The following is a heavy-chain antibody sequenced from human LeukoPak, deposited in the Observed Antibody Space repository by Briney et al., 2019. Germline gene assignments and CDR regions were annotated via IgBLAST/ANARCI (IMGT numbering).Heavy chain of an antibody. CDR1: GSTF. D-gene: IGHD2-15*01. CDR3: ARGSDIDAFDI. J-gene: IGHJ3*02. V-gene: IGHV1-18*01. Sequence: ASVKVSCKASGSTFISWVRQAPGQGLEWMGWISSYNGNTQYAQKFQDRVTMTTDTSTNTAYMELRSLRSDDTAVYYCARGSDIDAFDIGGQGTMVTVSS. CDR2: ISSYNGNT.